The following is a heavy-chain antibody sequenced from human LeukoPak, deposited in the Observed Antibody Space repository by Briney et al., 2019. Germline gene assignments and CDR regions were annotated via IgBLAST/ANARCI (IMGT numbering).Heavy chain of an antibody. CDR3: AKGWDSSGVDS. V-gene: IGHV3-23*01. D-gene: IGHD6-19*01. CDR2: ISDSGAGI. J-gene: IGHJ4*02. CDR1: GFTFSSYN. Sequence: PGGSLRLSCAASGFTFSSYNMNWVRQAPGKGLEWVSAISDSGAGIDYADSVKGRFTISRDNSKNTLSLQMNSLRAEDTAVYYCAKGWDSSGVDSWGQGTLVTVSS.